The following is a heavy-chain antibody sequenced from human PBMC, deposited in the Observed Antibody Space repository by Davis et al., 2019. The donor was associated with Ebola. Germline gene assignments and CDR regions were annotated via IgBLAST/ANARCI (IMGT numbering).Heavy chain of an antibody. D-gene: IGHD3-16*02. Sequence: ASVKVSCKASGYTLTSYDINWVRQATGQGLEWMGWMNPNSGNTGYAQKFRGRVTMTRNTSITTAYMELSSLSSEDTAVYYCAREMTRYRYGSVLDWGQGTLVTVSS. CDR2: MNPNSGNT. CDR1: GYTLTSYD. V-gene: IGHV1-8*01. J-gene: IGHJ4*02. CDR3: AREMTRYRYGSVLD.